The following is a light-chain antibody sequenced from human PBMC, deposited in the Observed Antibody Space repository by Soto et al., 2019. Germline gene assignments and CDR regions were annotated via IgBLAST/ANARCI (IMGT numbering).Light chain of an antibody. Sequence: QSVLTQPHSVSGAPGQRVTISCTGSSYNIGAGYDVHWYQQLPGTAPKLLIYGNSNRPSGVPDRFSGSKSGTSASLAITGLQAGDEADYYCQSYYSSLDVVFCGGTKLTVL. V-gene: IGLV1-40*01. J-gene: IGLJ2*01. CDR1: SYNIGAGYD. CDR3: QSYYSSLDVV. CDR2: GNS.